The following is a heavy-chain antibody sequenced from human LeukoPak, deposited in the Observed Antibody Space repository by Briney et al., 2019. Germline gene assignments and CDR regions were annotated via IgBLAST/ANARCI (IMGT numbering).Heavy chain of an antibody. J-gene: IGHJ4*02. CDR2: ISGSGGST. V-gene: IGHV3-23*01. D-gene: IGHD4-17*01. CDR3: AKHRDYGDYVPAY. CDR1: GFTFSSYG. Sequence: GGTLRLSCAASGFTFSSYGMSWVLQAPGKGLEWVSAISGSGGSTYYADSVKGRFTISRDNSKNTLYLQMNSLRAEDTAVYYCAKHRDYGDYVPAYWGQGTLVTVSS.